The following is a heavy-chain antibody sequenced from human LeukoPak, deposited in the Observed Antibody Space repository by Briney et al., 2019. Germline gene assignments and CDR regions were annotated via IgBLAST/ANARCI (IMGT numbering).Heavy chain of an antibody. CDR2: IYHSGST. CDR3: ARLNKPGWFDP. D-gene: IGHD1-14*01. J-gene: IGHJ5*02. V-gene: IGHV4-38-2*02. CDR1: GYSIRSGYY. Sequence: PSETLSLTCTVSGYSIRSGYYWGWIRQPPGKGLEWIGSIYHSGSTYYNPSLKSRVTISIDTSKNQFPLRLNSVTATDTAVYYCARLNKPGWFDPWGQGTLVTVSS.